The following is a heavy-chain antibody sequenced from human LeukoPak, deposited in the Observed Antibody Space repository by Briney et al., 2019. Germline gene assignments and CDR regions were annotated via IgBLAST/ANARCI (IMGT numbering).Heavy chain of an antibody. V-gene: IGHV3-21*01. CDR2: ISSSSYI. J-gene: IGHJ6*02. Sequence: PGGSLRLSCAASGFTFSSYSMNWVRQAPGKGLEWVSSISSSSYIYYADSVKGRFTISRDNAKNSLYLQMNSPRAEDTAVYYCARWDKHGMDVWGQGTTVTVSS. D-gene: IGHD1-26*01. CDR3: ARWDKHGMDV. CDR1: GFTFSSYS.